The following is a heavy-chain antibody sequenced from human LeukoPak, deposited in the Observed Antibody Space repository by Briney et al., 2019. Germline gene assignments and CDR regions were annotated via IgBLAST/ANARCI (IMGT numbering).Heavy chain of an antibody. Sequence: PSETLSLTCTVFGGSIVSSTNYWTWIRQPPGKGLEWIANVYYSGTTNYNPSLKSRVTMSVDTSKNKFSLKLSSVTAADTAVYYCARAWASDYFDAWGQGTQVTVSS. CDR3: ARAWASDYFDA. D-gene: IGHD6-19*01. CDR2: VYYSGTT. J-gene: IGHJ4*02. V-gene: IGHV4-61*01. CDR1: GGSIVSSTNY.